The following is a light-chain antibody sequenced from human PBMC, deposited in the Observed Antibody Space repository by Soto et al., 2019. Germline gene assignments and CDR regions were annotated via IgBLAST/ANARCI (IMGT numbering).Light chain of an antibody. CDR2: KAS. J-gene: IGKJ1*01. Sequence: DIQMTQSPSTLSASVGDRVTITCRASQRISSCSAWYQQKPGKAPKLLIYKASSLESGVPSRFSGRGSGTEFTLTISSLQPDDFATYYCQQYNSYPWTFGQGTKVEMK. V-gene: IGKV1-5*03. CDR3: QQYNSYPWT. CDR1: QRISSC.